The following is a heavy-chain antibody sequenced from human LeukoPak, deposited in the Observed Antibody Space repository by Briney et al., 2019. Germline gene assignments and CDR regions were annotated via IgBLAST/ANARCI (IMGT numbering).Heavy chain of an antibody. J-gene: IGHJ3*02. V-gene: IGHV1-8*02. D-gene: IGHD6-6*01. Sequence: ASVKVSCKASGYTFTGYYMHWVRQAPGQGLEWMGWMNPNSGNTGYAQKFQGRVTMTRNTSISTAYMELSSLRSEDTAVYYCARGGSSSAYDAFDIWGQGTMVTVSS. CDR3: ARGGSSSAYDAFDI. CDR1: GYTFTGYY. CDR2: MNPNSGNT.